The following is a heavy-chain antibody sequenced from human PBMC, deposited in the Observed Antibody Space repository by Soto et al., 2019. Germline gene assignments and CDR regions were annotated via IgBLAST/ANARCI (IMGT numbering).Heavy chain of an antibody. J-gene: IGHJ6*02. V-gene: IGHV3-21*01. D-gene: IGHD3-22*01. CDR1: GFTFSSYS. CDR3: ARGDYYDSSGYYYSYGMDV. Sequence: GGSLRLSCAASGFTFSSYSMNWVRQAPGKGLEWVSSISSSSYIYYADSVKGRFTISRDNAKNSLYLQMNSLRAEDTAVYYCARGDYYDSSGYYYSYGMDVWGQGTTVTVSS. CDR2: ISSSSYI.